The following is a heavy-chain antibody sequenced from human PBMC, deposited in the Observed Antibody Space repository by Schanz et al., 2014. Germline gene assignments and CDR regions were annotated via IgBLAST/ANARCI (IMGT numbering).Heavy chain of an antibody. D-gene: IGHD3-22*01. Sequence: EVQLVESGGGLVKPGGSLRLSCAASGFGFSSYSMNWVRQAPGKGLEWVSYISGSSRTIYYADSMKGRFTMSRDNAKNSVFLQMNSLRAEDSAIYYCAKDISDTSGKDDYWGQGTLVTVSS. CDR2: ISGSSRTI. V-gene: IGHV3-48*01. CDR1: GFGFSSYS. CDR3: AKDISDTSGKDDY. J-gene: IGHJ4*02.